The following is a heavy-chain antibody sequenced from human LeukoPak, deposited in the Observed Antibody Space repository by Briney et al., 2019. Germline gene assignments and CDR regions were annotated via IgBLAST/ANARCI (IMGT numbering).Heavy chain of an antibody. D-gene: IGHD1-26*01. CDR3: ARWEGGSYYDFDY. J-gene: IGHJ4*02. CDR1: AGSFSGYS. V-gene: IGHV4-34*01. Sequence: SETLSLTCAVYAGSFSGYSWSWVRHPPGEGLEWIGEINHSGSTNYNPSLKSRVTISVDTSKNQFSLKLSSVTAADTAVYYCARWEGGSYYDFDYWGQGTLVTVSS. CDR2: INHSGST.